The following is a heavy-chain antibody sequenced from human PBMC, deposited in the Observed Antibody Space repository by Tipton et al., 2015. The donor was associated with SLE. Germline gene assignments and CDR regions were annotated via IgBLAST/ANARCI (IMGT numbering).Heavy chain of an antibody. J-gene: IGHJ5*02. Sequence: LSLTCAVYGGSFSGHYWSWIRQPPGKGLEWVANIKQDGSEKYYVDSVEGRFTISRDNAKNSLFLQMNSLRAEDTALYYCARGSGFDPWGQGTLVTVSS. V-gene: IGHV3-7*01. CDR3: ARGSGFDP. CDR1: GGSFSGHY. CDR2: IKQDGSEK.